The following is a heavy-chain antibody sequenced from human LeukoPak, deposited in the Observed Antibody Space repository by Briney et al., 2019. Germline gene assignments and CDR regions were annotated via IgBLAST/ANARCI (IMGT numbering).Heavy chain of an antibody. D-gene: IGHD2-21*02. Sequence: SETLSLTCTVSGGSISSYYWSWIRQPPGKGLEGIGDIYYSGSTNYNPSLKSRVTISVDTCKNQFSLKLSSVTAADTAVYYCATSHHCGGDCPDAFDIWGQGTMVTVSS. CDR2: IYYSGST. CDR3: ATSHHCGGDCPDAFDI. CDR1: GGSISSYY. V-gene: IGHV4-59*08. J-gene: IGHJ3*02.